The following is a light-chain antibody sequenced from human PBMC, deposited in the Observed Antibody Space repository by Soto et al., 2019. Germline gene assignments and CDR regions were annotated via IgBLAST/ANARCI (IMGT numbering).Light chain of an antibody. V-gene: IGKV1-5*03. CDR3: QQYDSYSWT. CDR1: QSVNTW. Sequence: DIQMTQSPSTLSASVGDTVTITCRASQSVNTWLAWYQQKPGKAPSLLIYKASTLESGVPSRFSGSGSGTEFTLTITSLQSDDFATYYCQQYDSYSWTFGQGTKVEV. CDR2: KAS. J-gene: IGKJ1*01.